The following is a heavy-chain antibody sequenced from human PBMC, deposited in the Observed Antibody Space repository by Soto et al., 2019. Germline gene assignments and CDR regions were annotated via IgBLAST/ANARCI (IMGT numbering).Heavy chain of an antibody. V-gene: IGHV3-23*01. D-gene: IGHD3-22*01. CDR3: AKNPGYYYDSTGYHFDY. Sequence: GSLRLSCAASEFTFSNYAMSWVRQAPGKGLEWVSVISYGGGTTYYADSVKGRFTISRDNSKNTLYLQMNSLRAEDTAVYYCAKNPGYYYDSTGYHFDYWGQGTLVTVSS. CDR2: ISYGGGTT. J-gene: IGHJ4*02. CDR1: EFTFSNYA.